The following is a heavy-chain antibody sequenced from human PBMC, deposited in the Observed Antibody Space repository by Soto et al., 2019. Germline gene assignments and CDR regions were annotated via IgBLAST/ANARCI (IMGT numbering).Heavy chain of an antibody. CDR3: AREPIIAVAGTWVFFDY. CDR2: IYTSGST. V-gene: IGHV4-4*07. J-gene: IGHJ4*02. D-gene: IGHD6-19*01. CDR1: GGSISSYY. Sequence: QVQLQESGPGLVKPSETLSLTCTVSGGSISSYYWSWIRQPAGKGLEWIGRIYTSGSTNYNPSLKSRVTMSVDTSKNRFSLKLSSVTAADTAVYYCAREPIIAVAGTWVFFDYWGQGTLVTVSS.